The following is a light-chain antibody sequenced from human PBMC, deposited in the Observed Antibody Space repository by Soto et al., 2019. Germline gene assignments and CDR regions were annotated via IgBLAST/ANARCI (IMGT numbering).Light chain of an antibody. CDR2: SNN. CDR1: SSNIGSNT. CDR3: AAWDDSLNGYV. J-gene: IGLJ1*01. V-gene: IGLV1-44*01. Sequence: QSVLTQPPSASGTPGQKVTISCSGSSSNIGSNTVNWYQQLPGTAPKPLIYSNNQRPSGAPVRFSGSKSGTSASLAISGLQSEDEADYYCAAWDDSLNGYVFGTGTKVTVL.